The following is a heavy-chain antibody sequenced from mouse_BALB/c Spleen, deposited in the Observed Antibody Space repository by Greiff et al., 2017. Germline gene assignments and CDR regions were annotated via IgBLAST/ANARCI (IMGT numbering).Heavy chain of an antibody. CDR1: GFTFSSFG. V-gene: IGHV5-17*02. J-gene: IGHJ4*01. Sequence: EVKVEESGGGLVQPGGSRKLSCAASGFTFSSFGMHWVRQAPEKGLEWVAYISSGSSTIYYADTVKGRFTISRDNPKNTLFLQMTSLRSEDTAMYYCARGTSYAMDYWGQGTSVTVSS. CDR2: ISSGSSTI. CDR3: ARGTSYAMDY. D-gene: IGHD3-3*01.